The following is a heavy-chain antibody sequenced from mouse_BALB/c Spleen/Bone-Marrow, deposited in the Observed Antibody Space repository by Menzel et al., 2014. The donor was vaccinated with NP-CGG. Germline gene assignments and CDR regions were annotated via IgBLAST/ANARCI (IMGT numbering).Heavy chain of an antibody. V-gene: IGHV14-3*02. Sequence: DVKLQESGAELVKPGASVKLSCIASGFNIKDTYMHWVKQRPEQGLEWIGRIDPANGNTKYDPKFQGKATITADTSSNTAYLQPSSLTSEDTAVYYCASYYYGSSSFAYWGQGTMVTVSA. CDR2: IDPANGNT. CDR3: ASYYYGSSSFAY. D-gene: IGHD1-1*01. CDR1: GFNIKDTY. J-gene: IGHJ3*01.